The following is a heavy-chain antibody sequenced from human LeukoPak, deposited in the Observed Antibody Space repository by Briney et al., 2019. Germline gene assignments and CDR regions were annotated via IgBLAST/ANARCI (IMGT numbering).Heavy chain of an antibody. CDR1: GFTFSSYW. V-gene: IGHV3-74*01. D-gene: IGHD6-19*01. J-gene: IGHJ6*02. CDR2: INSDGSST. Sequence: GGSLRLSCAASGFTFSSYWMHWVRQAPGKGLVWVSRINSDGSSTSYADSVKGRFTISRDNAKNTLYLQMNSLRAEDTAVYYCARDSYSSGWYSNYYYYDGMDVWGQGTTVTVSS. CDR3: ARDSYSSGWYSNYYYYDGMDV.